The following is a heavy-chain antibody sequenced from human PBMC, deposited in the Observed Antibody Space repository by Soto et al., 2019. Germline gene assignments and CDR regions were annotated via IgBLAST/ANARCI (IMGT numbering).Heavy chain of an antibody. D-gene: IGHD3-10*02. Sequence: GGSLRLSCVGSGFIFSNNGMHWVRETPGKGLEWVAFMSYDGSDTFYADSVKGRFTISRDNSKNTLFLHMSNLRAEDTAMYYWTIVRVADSALDHWGQGTLVTVSS. CDR3: TIVRVADSALDH. CDR1: GFIFSNNG. J-gene: IGHJ4*02. V-gene: IGHV3-30*02. CDR2: MSYDGSDT.